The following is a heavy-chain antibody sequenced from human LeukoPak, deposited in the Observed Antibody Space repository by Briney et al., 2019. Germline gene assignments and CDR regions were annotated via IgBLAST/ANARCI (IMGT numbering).Heavy chain of an antibody. J-gene: IGHJ5*02. Sequence: SVKVSCKASGGTFSSYAISWVRQAPGQGLEWMGGIIPIFGTANYAQKFQGRVTITADESTSTAYMELSSLRSEDTAVYYCALSSSGWQNWFDPWGQGTLVTVSS. CDR1: GGTFSSYA. CDR2: IIPIFGTA. D-gene: IGHD6-19*01. CDR3: ALSSSGWQNWFDP. V-gene: IGHV1-69*13.